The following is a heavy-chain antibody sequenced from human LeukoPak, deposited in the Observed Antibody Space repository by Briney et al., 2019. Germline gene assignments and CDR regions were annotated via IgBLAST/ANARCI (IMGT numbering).Heavy chain of an antibody. V-gene: IGHV3-23*01. D-gene: IGHD6-19*01. CDR3: AKGLAEQWLGGFDY. J-gene: IGHJ4*02. CDR2: IWGSGGSR. Sequence: GASLRLSCAASGFTFSSYAMSWVRQAPGKGLEWVSVIWGSGGSRYYADSVKGRFTISRDNSKNTLYLQMNSLRAEDTAVYYCAKGLAEQWLGGFDYWGQGTLVTVST. CDR1: GFTFSSYA.